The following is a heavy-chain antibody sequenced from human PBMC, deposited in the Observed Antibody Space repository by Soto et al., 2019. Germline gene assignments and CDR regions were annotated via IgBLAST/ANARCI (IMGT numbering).Heavy chain of an antibody. J-gene: IGHJ4*02. CDR1: GGSISSSSYY. V-gene: IGHV4-39*01. CDR2: IYYSGST. CDR3: ARQYSYYDYVWGIQGTFDY. D-gene: IGHD3-16*01. Sequence: SETLSLTCTVSGGSISSSSYYWGWIRQPPGKGLEWIGSIYYSGSTYYNPSLKSRVTISVDTSKNQFSLKLSSVTAADTAVYYCARQYSYYDYVWGIQGTFDYWGQGTLVTVSS.